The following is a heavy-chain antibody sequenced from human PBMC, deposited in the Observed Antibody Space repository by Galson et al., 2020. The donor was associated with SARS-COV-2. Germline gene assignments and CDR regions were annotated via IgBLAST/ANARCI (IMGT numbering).Heavy chain of an antibody. J-gene: IGHJ6*02. CDR1: GFSLSTSGMC. V-gene: IGHV2-70*11. CDR2: IDWDDDK. D-gene: IGHD1-26*01. CDR3: ARSIVGASMYYYGVDV. Sequence: SGPTLVKPTQTLTLTCTFSGFSLSTSGMCVSWIRQPPGKALEWLARIDWDDDKYYSTSLKTRLTISKDTSKNQVVLTMTNMDPVDTATYYCARSIVGASMYYYGVDVGGQGTTVTVSS.